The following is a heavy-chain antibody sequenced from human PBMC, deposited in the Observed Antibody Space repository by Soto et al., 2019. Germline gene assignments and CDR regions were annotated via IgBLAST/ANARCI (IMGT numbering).Heavy chain of an antibody. V-gene: IGHV3-23*01. CDR1: GFPFGSYP. CDR3: AKDPPLHGDYGRTYYFDS. Sequence: EVHLLESGGGLVQSGGSLRLSCAASGFPFGSYPMGWVRQTPGKGLEWVSGIDAGSAITHYADSVQGRFSISRDNSRNTVYLQMTSLRAEDTAVYYCAKDPPLHGDYGRTYYFDSWGQGTLVTVSS. D-gene: IGHD4-17*01. J-gene: IGHJ4*02. CDR2: IDAGSAIT.